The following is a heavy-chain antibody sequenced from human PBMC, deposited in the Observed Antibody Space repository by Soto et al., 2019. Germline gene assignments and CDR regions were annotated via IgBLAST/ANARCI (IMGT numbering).Heavy chain of an antibody. CDR3: ARLHYSDDSSGFLPNFFDS. D-gene: IGHD3-22*01. J-gene: IGHJ4*02. CDR1: GGSISSGDYY. CDR2: IYYSGST. Sequence: SETLSLTCTVSGGSISSGDYYWSWIRQPPGKGLEWIGDIYYSGSTYYNPSLKSRVTISVDTSKNQFSLKLSSVTAADTAVYYCARLHYSDDSSGFLPNFFDSWGQGTLVTVSS. V-gene: IGHV4-30-4*02.